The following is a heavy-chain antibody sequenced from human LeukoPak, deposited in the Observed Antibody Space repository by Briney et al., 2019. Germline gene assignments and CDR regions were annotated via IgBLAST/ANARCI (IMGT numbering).Heavy chain of an antibody. D-gene: IGHD3-22*01. V-gene: IGHV3-64*01. J-gene: IGHJ4*02. CDR2: ISTNGGST. Sequence: PGGSLRLPCAASGFTFSNYAMYWVRQAPGRGLEYVSAISTNGGSTDYANSVKGRFTISRDNSDNRVFLQMGTLRAEDMAVYYCARGGYYDSSGSFDYWARESWSPSPQ. CDR3: ARGGYYDSSGSFDY. CDR1: GFTFSNYA.